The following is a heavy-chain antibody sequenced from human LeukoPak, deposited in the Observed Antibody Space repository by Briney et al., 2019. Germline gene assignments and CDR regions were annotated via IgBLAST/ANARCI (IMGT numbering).Heavy chain of an antibody. CDR1: GVPISSGSNH. CDR3: ARGSSWNDFDY. CDR2: IYTSGST. D-gene: IGHD1-1*01. J-gene: IGHJ4*02. Sequence: SETLSLTCTAPGVPISSGSNHRSGNRQPAGKGPEWIGRIYTSGSTNYNPSLKSRVTISVDTSKNQFSLKLSSVTAADTAVYYCARGSSWNDFDYWGQGTLVTVSS. V-gene: IGHV4-61*02.